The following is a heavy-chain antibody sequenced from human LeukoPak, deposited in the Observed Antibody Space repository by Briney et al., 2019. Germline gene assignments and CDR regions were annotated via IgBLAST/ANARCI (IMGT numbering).Heavy chain of an antibody. CDR2: IYPRDGST. V-gene: IGHV1-46*01. CDR3: ARDQEGFDY. CDR1: GYTFTSNY. Sequence: ASVKVSCKASGYTFTSNYIHWVRQAPGQGLGWMGMIYPRDGSTSYAQKFQGRVTVTRDTSTSTVHMELSGLRSEDTAVYYCARDQEGFDYWGQGTLVTVSS. J-gene: IGHJ4*02.